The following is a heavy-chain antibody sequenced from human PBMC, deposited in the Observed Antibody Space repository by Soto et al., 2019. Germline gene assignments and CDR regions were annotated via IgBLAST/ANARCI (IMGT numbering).Heavy chain of an antibody. Sequence: LRLSCAASGFTFSNYDMSWVRQAPGKGLEWVSTVTGSGSTTYYADSVKGRFTISRDNSKNTVHLQMDSLKAEDTAVYHCAKPPPNYLSARAFYLWGKGSMVTVSS. J-gene: IGHJ3*01. CDR1: GFTFSNYD. CDR2: VTGSGSTT. CDR3: AKPPPNYLSARAFYL. D-gene: IGHD3-10*01. V-gene: IGHV3-23*01.